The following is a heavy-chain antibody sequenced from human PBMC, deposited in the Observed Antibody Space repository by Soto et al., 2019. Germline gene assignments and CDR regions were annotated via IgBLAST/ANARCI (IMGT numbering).Heavy chain of an antibody. CDR1: GFTFSSYI. J-gene: IGHJ6*02. V-gene: IGHV3-21*01. D-gene: IGHD6-13*01. CDR2: ISSSSSYI. CDR3: ARDQSLVKKYYYYYGMDV. Sequence: GGSLMLSCAASGFTFSSYIMNLFRQAPEKGLEWVSSISSSSSYIYYADSVKGRFTISRDNAKNSLYQQMSSLRAEDTAVYYCARDQSLVKKYYYYYGMDVWGQGTTVTVSS.